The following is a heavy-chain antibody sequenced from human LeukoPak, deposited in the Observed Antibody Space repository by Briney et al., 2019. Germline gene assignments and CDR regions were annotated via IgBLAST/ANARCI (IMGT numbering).Heavy chain of an antibody. D-gene: IGHD1-26*01. CDR3: AREVGPVTSHRIDS. V-gene: IGHV3-7*01. J-gene: IGHJ4*02. CDR1: GFTLSNYW. CDR2: IKQDGSKL. Sequence: PGGSLRLSCAASGFTLSNYWMSWVRQAPGKGLEWVANIKQDGSKLSYVDSVKGRFTVSRDNAKNSLYLQMNSLRAEDTAVYSCAREVGPVTSHRIDSWGQGSLVTVSS.